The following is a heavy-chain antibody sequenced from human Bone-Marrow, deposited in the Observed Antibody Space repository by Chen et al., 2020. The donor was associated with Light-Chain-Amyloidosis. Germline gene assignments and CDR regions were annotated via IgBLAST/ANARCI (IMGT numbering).Heavy chain of an antibody. CDR1: GGSFSAYY. CDR3: ARYFGGFDP. D-gene: IGHD3-10*01. V-gene: IGHV4-34*01. Sequence: QVQLQQWGAGLLKPSETLSLTCAVYGGSFSAYYWSWVRQPPGKGLEWIGEVTHTGSTNYNPSLKSRVTISVDTSKNQFSLKLSSVTAADTAVYYCARYFGGFDPWGQGTLVTVSS. CDR2: VTHTGST. J-gene: IGHJ5*02.